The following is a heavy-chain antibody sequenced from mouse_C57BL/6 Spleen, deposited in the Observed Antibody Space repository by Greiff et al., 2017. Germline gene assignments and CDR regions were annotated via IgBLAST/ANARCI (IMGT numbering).Heavy chain of an antibody. Sequence: QVQLQQSGAELVKPGASVQISCKASGYAFSSYWMNWVKQRPGKGLEWIGQISPGDGDTNYNGKFKGKAPLTADTSSSTAYLQLSSLTSEDSAVYFCARSGAPGYFDYWGQGATLTVSS. D-gene: IGHD3-2*02. CDR1: GYAFSSYW. CDR3: ARSGAPGYFDY. CDR2: ISPGDGDT. J-gene: IGHJ2*01. V-gene: IGHV1-80*01.